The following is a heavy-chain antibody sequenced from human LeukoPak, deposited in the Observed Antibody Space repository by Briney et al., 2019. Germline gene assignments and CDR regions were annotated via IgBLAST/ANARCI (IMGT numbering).Heavy chain of an antibody. CDR3: ARGADYGDSNWYFDL. CDR1: GYTFTSYG. D-gene: IGHD4-17*01. CDR2: ISAYNGNT. Sequence: ASVKVSCKASGYTFTSYGISWVRQAPGQGLEWMGWISAYNGNTNYAQKLQGRVTMTTDTSTSTAYMELRSLRSDDTAVYYCARGADYGDSNWYFDLWGRGTLVTVSS. J-gene: IGHJ2*01. V-gene: IGHV1-18*01.